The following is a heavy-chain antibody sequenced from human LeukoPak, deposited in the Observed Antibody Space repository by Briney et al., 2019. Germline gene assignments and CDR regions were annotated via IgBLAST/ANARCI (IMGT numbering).Heavy chain of an antibody. CDR3: ARDRYPGY. J-gene: IGHJ4*02. D-gene: IGHD2-15*01. CDR1: GVSISSYY. Sequence: PSETLSLTCTVSGVSISSYYWSWIRQPPGKGLEWIGYIYYSGSTNYNPSLKSRVTISVDTSKNQFSLKLSSVTAADTAVYYCARDRYPGYWGQGTLVTVSS. V-gene: IGHV4-59*01. CDR2: IYYSGST.